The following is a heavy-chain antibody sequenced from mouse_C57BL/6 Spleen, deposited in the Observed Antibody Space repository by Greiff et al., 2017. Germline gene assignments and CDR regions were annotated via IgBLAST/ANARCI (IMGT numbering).Heavy chain of an antibody. Sequence: DVHLVESGGGLVQPKGSLKLSCAASGFSFNTYAMNWVRQAPGQGLEWVARIRRKSNNYATYYADSVKDRFTISRYNSESMLNLQMKNLKTEDTAMYDCVRHEDGVYWYFDVWGTGTTVTVSS. V-gene: IGHV10-1*01. CDR3: VRHEDGVYWYFDV. J-gene: IGHJ1*03. CDR1: GFSFNTYA. CDR2: IRRKSNNYAT.